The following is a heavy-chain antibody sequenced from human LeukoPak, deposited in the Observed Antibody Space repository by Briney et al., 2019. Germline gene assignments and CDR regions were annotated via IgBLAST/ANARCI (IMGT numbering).Heavy chain of an antibody. D-gene: IGHD3-22*01. CDR2: INPNSGGT. V-gene: IGHV1-2*02. CDR1: GYTFTGYF. Sequence: PEASVKVSCKASGYTFTGYFMHWVRQAPGQGLEWMEWINPNSGGTNYAQKFQGRVTMTRDTSISTAYMDLSRLRSDDTAVYYCARDERYDSSGYPFDYWGQGTLVTVSS. J-gene: IGHJ4*02. CDR3: ARDERYDSSGYPFDY.